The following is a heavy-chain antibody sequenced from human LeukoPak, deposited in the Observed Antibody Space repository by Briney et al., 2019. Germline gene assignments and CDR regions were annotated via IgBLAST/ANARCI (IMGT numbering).Heavy chain of an antibody. D-gene: IGHD5-18*01. CDR2: IYYSGST. J-gene: IGHJ5*02. CDR1: GGSISSGDYY. Sequence: SQTLSLTCTVSGGSISSGDYYWSWIRQPPGKGLEWIGYIYYSGSTNYNPSLKSRVTISVDTSKNQFSLKLSSVTAADTAVYYCARSPLYSYGLGNWFDPWGQGTLVTVSS. CDR3: ARSPLYSYGLGNWFDP. V-gene: IGHV4-61*08.